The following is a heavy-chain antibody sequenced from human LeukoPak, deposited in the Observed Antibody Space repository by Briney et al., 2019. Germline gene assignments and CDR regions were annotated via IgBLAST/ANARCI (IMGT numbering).Heavy chain of an antibody. J-gene: IGHJ4*02. CDR3: AKAKVPIDYYNVGSPHYYFDY. CDR1: GYTFTTYD. CDR2: MNPNSGNT. V-gene: IGHV1-8*01. D-gene: IGHD3-10*01. Sequence: GASVKVSCKASGYTFTTYDINWVRQATGQWLEWMGWMNPNSGNTGYAQKFQGRVTMTRNTSISTAYMELSSLRSEDTAVYYCAKAKVPIDYYNVGSPHYYFDYSGQGTLVTVSS.